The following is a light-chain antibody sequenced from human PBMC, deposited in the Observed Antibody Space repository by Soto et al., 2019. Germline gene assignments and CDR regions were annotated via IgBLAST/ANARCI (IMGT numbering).Light chain of an antibody. CDR3: QQYSRSLLT. V-gene: IGKV3-20*01. Sequence: EIVLTQSPGTLSLSPGERATLSCRASQSVSSSYLAWYQQKPGQAPRLLIYGASSRATGIPDRFSGSGSGTDFSLTIRRLEPEDFAVYYCQQYSRSLLTFGQGTKVEIK. J-gene: IGKJ1*01. CDR2: GAS. CDR1: QSVSSSY.